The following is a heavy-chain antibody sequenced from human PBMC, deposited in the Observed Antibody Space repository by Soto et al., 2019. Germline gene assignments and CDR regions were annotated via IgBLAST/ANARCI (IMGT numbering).Heavy chain of an antibody. J-gene: IGHJ2*01. CDR1: GFTFPNYG. Sequence: EVQLLESGGGLVQPGGSLRLSCDGSGFTFPNYGMTWVPQAPGQGLEWVSSVSGDGFTAYYADSVKGRFTISRDNSKNTVYVQMNSLRAEDTAVYYCAKEASVPSFGEFWFFDLWGRGTPVTVSS. D-gene: IGHD3-10*01. CDR2: VSGDGFTA. V-gene: IGHV3-23*01. CDR3: AKEASVPSFGEFWFFDL.